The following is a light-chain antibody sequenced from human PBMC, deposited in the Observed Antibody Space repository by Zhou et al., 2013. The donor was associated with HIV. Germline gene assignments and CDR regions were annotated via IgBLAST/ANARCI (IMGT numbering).Light chain of an antibody. Sequence: DIQMTQFPSSLSASVGDRVTITCRASQDIRSGLAWYQQRPGKAPKGLIYDASTLQSGVPSRFSGSGSGTEFTLTISRLQPEDFATYYCLQHDTYPRTFGQGTKVEIK. CDR2: DAS. J-gene: IGKJ1*01. V-gene: IGKV1-17*01. CDR3: LQHDTYPRT. CDR1: QDIRSG.